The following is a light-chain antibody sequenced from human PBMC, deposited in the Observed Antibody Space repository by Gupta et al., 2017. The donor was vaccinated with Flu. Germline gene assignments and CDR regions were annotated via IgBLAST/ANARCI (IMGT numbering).Light chain of an antibody. V-gene: IGKV1D-12*01. Sequence: DIQRTQSPSAVSACLGDRVIISCRASQGVRNALARNQQKPGEAPKLLIYAASAVHSGVPSRFSSSGFGTDFSLTIRILHRDDSTTYYCRRSNFFPHTFGRGTKLEIK. CDR1: QGVRNA. CDR2: AAS. J-gene: IGKJ4*01. CDR3: RRSNFFPHT.